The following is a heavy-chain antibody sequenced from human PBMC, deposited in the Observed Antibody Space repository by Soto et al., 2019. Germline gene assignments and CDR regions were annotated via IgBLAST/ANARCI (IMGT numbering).Heavy chain of an antibody. CDR3: AREPLDGMDV. V-gene: IGHV4-30-4*01. Sequence: HVQLHQSGPRLVKPSQTLSLECSVIGGSVNTSDNYWSWVRQSPGRGLEWIGYIYHTGNTFYNPALENRVTMSVDASKNQFSLTLTSVTAAGTAVYFCAREPLDGMDVWGQGTNVTVSS. CDR1: GGSVNTSDNY. J-gene: IGHJ6*02. CDR2: IYHTGNT.